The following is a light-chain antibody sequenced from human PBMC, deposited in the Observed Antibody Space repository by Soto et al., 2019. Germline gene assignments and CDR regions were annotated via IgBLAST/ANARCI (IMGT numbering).Light chain of an antibody. CDR3: QVWDSSSDHRYV. CDR1: NIGGKS. Sequence: SYELTQPPSVSVAPGQTARISCGGNNIGGKSVHWYQQKPGQAPVLVIYYDSDRPSGIPERFSGSKSGNTATLTISRVEAGDEADYYCQVWDSSSDHRYVFGTGTKLTVL. J-gene: IGLJ1*01. V-gene: IGLV3-21*04. CDR2: YDS.